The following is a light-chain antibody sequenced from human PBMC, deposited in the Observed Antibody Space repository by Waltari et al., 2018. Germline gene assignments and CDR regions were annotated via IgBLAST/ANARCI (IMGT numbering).Light chain of an antibody. V-gene: IGKV1-39*01. J-gene: IGKJ1*01. CDR3: QQTYSTWT. Sequence: DIQMTQSPSSLSASVGDRVTITCRASQSISSYLNWYQQKPGKAPKLLIYAASRLQSGVPSRFSGRGSGTDFTLTISSLQPEDFATYYCQQTYSTWTFGQGTKVEIK. CDR2: AAS. CDR1: QSISSY.